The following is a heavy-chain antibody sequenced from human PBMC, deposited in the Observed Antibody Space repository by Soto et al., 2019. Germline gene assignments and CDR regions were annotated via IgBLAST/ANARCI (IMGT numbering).Heavy chain of an antibody. V-gene: IGHV4-34*01. CDR3: ARGGGTFDY. D-gene: IGHD1-1*01. J-gene: IGHJ4*02. CDR1: GGSFSGYY. Sequence: SETLSLTCAVYGGSFSGYYWSWIRQPPGKGLEWIGEINHSGSTNYNPSLKSRVTISVDTSKNQFSLKLSSVTAADTAVYYCARGGGTFDYWGQGTLVTVSS. CDR2: INHSGST.